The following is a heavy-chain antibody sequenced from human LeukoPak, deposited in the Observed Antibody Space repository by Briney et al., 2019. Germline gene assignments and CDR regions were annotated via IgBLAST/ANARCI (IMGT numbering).Heavy chain of an antibody. CDR3: AKGYCSSTSCYSRFDP. J-gene: IGHJ5*02. D-gene: IGHD2-2*01. Sequence: PGGSLGLSCAASGFTVSSNYMSWVRQAPGKGLEWVSAISGSGGSTYYADSVKGRFTISRDNSKNTLYLQMNSLRAEDTAVYYCAKGYCSSTSCYSRFDPWGQGTLVTVSS. CDR1: GFTVSSNY. CDR2: ISGSGGST. V-gene: IGHV3-23*01.